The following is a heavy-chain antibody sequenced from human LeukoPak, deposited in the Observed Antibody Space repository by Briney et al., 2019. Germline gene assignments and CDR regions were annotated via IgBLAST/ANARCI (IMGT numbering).Heavy chain of an antibody. V-gene: IGHV3-9*01. CDR2: ISWNSGSI. Sequence: PGGSLRLSCAASGFTFDDYAMHWVRQAPGKGLEWVSGISWNSGSIGYADSVKGRFTISRDNSKNTLYLQMNSLRAEDTAVYYCAAPLVYQGAFGYWGQGTLVTVSS. CDR1: GFTFDDYA. J-gene: IGHJ4*02. D-gene: IGHD2-2*01. CDR3: AAPLVYQGAFGY.